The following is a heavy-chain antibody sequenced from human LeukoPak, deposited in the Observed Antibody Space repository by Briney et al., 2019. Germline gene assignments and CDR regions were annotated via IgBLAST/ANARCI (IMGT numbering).Heavy chain of an antibody. CDR3: AGSPGYSYGPGEY. CDR1: GGSISSYY. D-gene: IGHD5-18*01. V-gene: IGHV4-59*01. CDR2: IYYSGST. Sequence: SETLSLTCTVSGGSISSYYWSWIRQPPGKGLEWIGYIYYSGSTNYNPSLMSRVTISVDTSKNQFSLKLSSVTAADTAVYYCAGSPGYSYGPGEYWGQGTLVTVSS. J-gene: IGHJ4*02.